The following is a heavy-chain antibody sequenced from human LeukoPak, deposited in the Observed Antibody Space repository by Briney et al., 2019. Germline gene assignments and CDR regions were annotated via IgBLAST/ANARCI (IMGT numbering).Heavy chain of an antibody. CDR1: GFTFSNYA. J-gene: IGHJ4*02. V-gene: IGHV3-23*01. CDR3: AKPDRMVRGVIIYFDY. CDR2: ISGSGGST. Sequence: GGSLRLSCAASGFTFSNYAMSWVRQAPGKGLEWVSAISGSGGSTYYADSVKGRFTISRDNSKNTLYLQMNSLRAEDTAVYYCAKPDRMVRGVIIYFDYWGQGTLVTVSS. D-gene: IGHD3-10*01.